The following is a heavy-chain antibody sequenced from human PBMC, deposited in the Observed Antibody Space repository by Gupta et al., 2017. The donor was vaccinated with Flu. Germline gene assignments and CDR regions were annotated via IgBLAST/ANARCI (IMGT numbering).Heavy chain of an antibody. V-gene: IGHV3-33*08. Sequence: QALLVESAGGVVQPGRSLRRSCVASGFTVRRDGMHWVRQAPGKGLDWVGVIWYNGSNRFYADTVKGRFTISRDNSKNTLYLQMNSLRAEDTAVYYCARDSFPAAISPYQLPQRGSSYGMDVWGQGTTVTVSS. CDR2: IWYNGSNR. J-gene: IGHJ6*02. CDR1: GFTVRRDG. D-gene: IGHD2-2*01. CDR3: ARDSFPAAISPYQLPQRGSSYGMDV.